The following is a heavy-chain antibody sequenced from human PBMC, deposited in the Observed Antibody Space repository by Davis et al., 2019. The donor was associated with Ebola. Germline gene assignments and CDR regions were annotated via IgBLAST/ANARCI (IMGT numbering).Heavy chain of an antibody. Sequence: GESLKISCAASGFTFSSSSMNWVRQAPGKGLEWVSHSSSSRTTAYYADSVKGRFTISRDNAKNTLYLQMNSLRVEDAGLYFCARVATDWFDPWGQGTLVTVSS. V-gene: IGHV3-48*04. CDR3: ARVATDWFDP. CDR1: GFTFSSSS. J-gene: IGHJ5*02. CDR2: SSSSRTTA.